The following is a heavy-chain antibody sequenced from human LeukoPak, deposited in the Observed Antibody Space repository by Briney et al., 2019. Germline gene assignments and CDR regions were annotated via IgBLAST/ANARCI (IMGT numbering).Heavy chain of an antibody. CDR2: INPNGGGT. CDR1: GNTFTGYY. V-gene: IGHV1-2*02. J-gene: IGHJ6*02. D-gene: IGHD2-15*01. Sequence: ASVKVSCTASGNTFTGYYIHWVRQAPGQGLEWMGWINPNGGGTEVAQRFQGRVTMTRDTSISTAYMELSRLRSDDTAVYYCASPTGEYCSGGSCYKGGNYCYYYGMDVWGQGTTVTVSS. CDR3: ASPTGEYCSGGSCYKGGNYCYYYGMDV.